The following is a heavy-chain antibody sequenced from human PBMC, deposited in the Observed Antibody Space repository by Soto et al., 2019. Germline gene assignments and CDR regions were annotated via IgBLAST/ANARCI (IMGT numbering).Heavy chain of an antibody. V-gene: IGHV5-51*01. D-gene: IGHD6-13*01. Sequence: PGESLKISCKGSGYSFTSYWIGWVRQMPGKGLEWMGIIYPGDSDTRYSPSFQGQVTISADKSISTAYLQWSSLKASDTAMYYCARRGIAALSGWGVYYYYGMYVWGQGSTVPVSS. CDR3: ARRGIAALSGWGVYYYYGMYV. CDR2: IYPGDSDT. J-gene: IGHJ6*02. CDR1: GYSFTSYW.